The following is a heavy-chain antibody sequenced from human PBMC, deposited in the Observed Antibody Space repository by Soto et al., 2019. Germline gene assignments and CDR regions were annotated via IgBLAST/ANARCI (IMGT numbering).Heavy chain of an antibody. Sequence: EVQLVESGGGLVKPGGSLRLSCVASGFIFSNAWINWVRQAPGKGLEWVGRIKSKTDGGTTDYAAPVKGRFTISRDGSKNTLYLQMNSLKVEDTSVYYCTAPPRSKNPIVCWGQGTLVTVSS. CDR1: GFIFSNAW. V-gene: IGHV3-15*07. CDR3: TAPPRSKNPIVC. CDR2: IKSKTDGGTT. J-gene: IGHJ4*02.